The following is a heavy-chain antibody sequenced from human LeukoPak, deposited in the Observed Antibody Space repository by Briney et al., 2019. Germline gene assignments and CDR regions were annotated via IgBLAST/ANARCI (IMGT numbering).Heavy chain of an antibody. CDR2: ISSSSSYI. J-gene: IGHJ6*03. CDR1: GFTFSSYS. V-gene: IGHV3-21*01. CDR3: ARSPTVTTGPLNKYYYYYYYMDV. D-gene: IGHD4-17*01. Sequence: GGSLRLSCAASGFTFSSYSMNWVRQAPGKGLEWVSSISSSSSYIYYADSVKGRFTISRDNAKNSLYLQMNSLRAEDTAVYYCARSPTVTTGPLNKYYYYYYYMDVWGKGTTVTVSS.